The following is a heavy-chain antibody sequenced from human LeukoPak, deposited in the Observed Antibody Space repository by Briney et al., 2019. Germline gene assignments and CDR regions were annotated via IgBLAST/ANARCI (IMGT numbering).Heavy chain of an antibody. CDR3: ARGPSGLSGLKPFDY. D-gene: IGHD1-26*01. CDR2: IYPGDSDT. CDR1: GYSFTSYW. J-gene: IGHJ4*02. Sequence: GESLKISCKGSGYSFTSYWIGWVRQMPGKGLEWMGIIYPGDSDTRYSPTFQGQVTISADKSISTAYLQWSSLKASDTAMYYCARGPSGLSGLKPFDYWGQGTLVTVSS. V-gene: IGHV5-51*01.